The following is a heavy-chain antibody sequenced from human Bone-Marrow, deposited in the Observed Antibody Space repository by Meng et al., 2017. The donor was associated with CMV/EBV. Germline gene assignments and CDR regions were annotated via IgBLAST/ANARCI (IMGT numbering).Heavy chain of an antibody. CDR2: ISWNSGSI. D-gene: IGHD2-2*01. CDR1: GFTFDDYA. CDR3: VINTRGP. J-gene: IGHJ5*02. Sequence: SLKISCAASGFTFDDYAMHWVRQAPGKGLEWVSGISWNSGSIGYADSVKGRFTISRDNAKNSLYLQMNSLRAEDTAFYYCVINTRGPWGPGTLVNVSS. V-gene: IGHV3-9*01.